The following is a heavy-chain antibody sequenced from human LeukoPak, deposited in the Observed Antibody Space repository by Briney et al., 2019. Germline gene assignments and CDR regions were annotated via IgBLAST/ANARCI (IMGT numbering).Heavy chain of an antibody. CDR2: TFYRSKWSS. CDR1: GDSVSGKCVA. D-gene: IGHD3-10*01. Sequence: SQTLSLTCAISGDSVSGKCVAWNWIRQSPSRGLEWLGRTFYRSKWSSEYATSMKGRITINPDTSKNQFSLQLISVTPEDTAVYHCARGDGPIHGRYYFDYWGQGTLITVSS. J-gene: IGHJ4*02. CDR3: ARGDGPIHGRYYFDY. V-gene: IGHV6-1*01.